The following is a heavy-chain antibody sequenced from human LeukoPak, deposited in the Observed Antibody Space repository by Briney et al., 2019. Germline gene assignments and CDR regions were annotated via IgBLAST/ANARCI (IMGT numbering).Heavy chain of an antibody. Sequence: SVKVSCKASGGTFSSYAINWVRQAPGQGREWMGRFIPIFATTTYAQKFQARVTITTDESTNTAYMELSSLRSEDTAMYYCARESRYCIGDSCYPNAFDVWGQGTMVTISS. D-gene: IGHD2-15*01. CDR3: ARESRYCIGDSCYPNAFDV. CDR1: GGTFSSYA. CDR2: FIPIFATT. J-gene: IGHJ3*01. V-gene: IGHV1-69*05.